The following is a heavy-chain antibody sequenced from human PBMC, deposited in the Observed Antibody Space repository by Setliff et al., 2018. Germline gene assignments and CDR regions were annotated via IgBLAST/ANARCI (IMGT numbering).Heavy chain of an antibody. J-gene: IGHJ4*02. CDR3: TRGRGPRVVVAVPLDF. Sequence: GASVKVSCKASAYSFTNYGITWVRQAPGQGLEWMGWIIPYNGDANYAQKFQGRVTMTTDTSTGTAYMELRTLSSDDTAVYYCTRGRGPRVVVAVPLDFWGQGTLVTVSS. D-gene: IGHD2-15*01. V-gene: IGHV1-18*01. CDR2: IIPYNGDA. CDR1: AYSFTNYG.